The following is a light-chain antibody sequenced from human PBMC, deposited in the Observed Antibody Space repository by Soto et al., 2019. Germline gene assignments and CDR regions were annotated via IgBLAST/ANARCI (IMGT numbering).Light chain of an antibody. CDR2: SAS. V-gene: IGKV3-20*01. CDR1: QSVRSSF. CDR3: QQYDNWPWT. Sequence: EIVLTQSPGTLSLSPGERATLSCRASQSVRSSFLAWYQQKPGLAPRLLIYSASRRATGFPARFSGSGSGTDFTLTISSLQSEDFAVYYCQQYDNWPWTFGQGTKVDI. J-gene: IGKJ1*01.